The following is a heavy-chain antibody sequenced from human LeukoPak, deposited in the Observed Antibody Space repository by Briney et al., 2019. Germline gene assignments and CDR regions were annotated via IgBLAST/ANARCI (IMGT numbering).Heavy chain of an antibody. J-gene: IGHJ5*02. CDR1: GGSISSYY. V-gene: IGHV4-4*07. Sequence: PSETLSLTCTVSGGSISSYYWSWIRQPAGKGLEWIGRIYTSGSTNYNPSLKSRVTMSVDTSKNQFSLKPSSVTAADTAVYYCAAPLPPLGFDPWGQGTLVTVSS. CDR3: AAPLPPLGFDP. CDR2: IYTSGST.